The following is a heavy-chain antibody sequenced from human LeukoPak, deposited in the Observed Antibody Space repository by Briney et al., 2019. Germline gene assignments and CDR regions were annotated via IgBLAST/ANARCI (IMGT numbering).Heavy chain of an antibody. CDR1: GFTFDDYA. V-gene: IGHV3-9*01. CDR3: ANKAGYGASEY. D-gene: IGHD4-17*01. J-gene: IGHJ4*02. Sequence: GGSLRLSCAASGFTFDDYAMHWVRQAPGKGLEWVSGISWNSGSVDYADSVKGRFTISRDNSKNTLYLQMSSLRAEDTAVYYCANKAGYGASEYWGQGTLVSVSS. CDR2: ISWNSGSV.